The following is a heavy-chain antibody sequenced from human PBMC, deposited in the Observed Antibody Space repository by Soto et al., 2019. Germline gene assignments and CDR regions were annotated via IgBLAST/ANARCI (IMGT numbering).Heavy chain of an antibody. J-gene: IGHJ4*02. Sequence: QVQLVQSGAEVKKPGSSVKVSCRASGGTFTSYGISWVRQAPGQGLEWMGGIIPMFGTANYAQRFQDRVTITADESTNTVYMELSSLRSEDTAVYFCASGIQLWLRRINNGYSGWGQGTLVTVSS. V-gene: IGHV1-69*12. CDR3: ASGIQLWLRRINNGYSG. CDR1: GGTFTSYG. CDR2: IIPMFGTA. D-gene: IGHD5-18*01.